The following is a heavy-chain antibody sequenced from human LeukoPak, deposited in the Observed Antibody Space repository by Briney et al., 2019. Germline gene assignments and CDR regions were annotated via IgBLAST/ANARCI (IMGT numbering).Heavy chain of an antibody. CDR1: GFTVSSNS. V-gene: IGHV3-53*01. J-gene: IGHJ4*02. D-gene: IGHD6-19*01. Sequence: GGSLRLSCTVSGFTVSSNSWSWVRQAPGKGLEWVSFIYSGGNTHYSDSVTGRFTISRDNSKNTLYLQMNSLRAEDTAIYYCARRAGEYSHPYDWGQGTLVTVSS. CDR3: ARRAGEYSHPYD. CDR2: IYSGGNT.